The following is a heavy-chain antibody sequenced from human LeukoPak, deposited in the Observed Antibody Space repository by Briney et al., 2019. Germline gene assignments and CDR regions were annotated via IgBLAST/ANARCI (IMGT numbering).Heavy chain of an antibody. Sequence: GESLKISCKGSGYSFTSYWIGWVRQMPGKGLEWMGIIYPGDSDTRYSPSFQGQVTISADKSISTAYLQWSSLKASDTAMYYCAISSMVRGVIITGDAFDIWGQGTMVTVSS. D-gene: IGHD3-10*01. CDR2: IYPGDSDT. CDR1: GYSFTSYW. J-gene: IGHJ3*02. CDR3: AISSMVRGVIITGDAFDI. V-gene: IGHV5-51*01.